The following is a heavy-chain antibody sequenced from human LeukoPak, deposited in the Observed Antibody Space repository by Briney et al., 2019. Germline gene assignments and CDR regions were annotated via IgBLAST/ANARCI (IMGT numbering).Heavy chain of an antibody. CDR1: GFSFSNNY. Sequence: GGSLRLSCAASGFSFSNNYMSWVRQAPGKGLEWVSIIYSGGHTYYADSVRGRFTISRDSSKNTLYLQMNSLRAEDTAVYFCARGPGVLFFDYWGQGTLVTVSS. V-gene: IGHV3-53*01. J-gene: IGHJ4*02. CDR3: ARGPGVLFFDY. CDR2: IYSGGHT. D-gene: IGHD3-16*01.